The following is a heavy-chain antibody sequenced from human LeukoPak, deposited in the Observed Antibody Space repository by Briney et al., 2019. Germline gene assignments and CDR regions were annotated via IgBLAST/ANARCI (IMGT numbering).Heavy chain of an antibody. V-gene: IGHV3-73*01. CDR1: GFTFSGSA. D-gene: IGHD6-19*01. Sequence: GGSLKLSCAASGFTFSGSAMHWVRQASGKGLEWVGRIRSKANSYPTAYAASVKGRFTISRDDSKNTAYLQMNSLKTEDTAVYYCTSPSGYSSGWFPSYWGQGTLVTVSS. CDR2: IRSKANSYPT. CDR3: TSPSGYSSGWFPSY. J-gene: IGHJ4*02.